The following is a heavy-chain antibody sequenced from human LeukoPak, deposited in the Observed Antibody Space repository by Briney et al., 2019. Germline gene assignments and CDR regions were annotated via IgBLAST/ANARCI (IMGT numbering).Heavy chain of an antibody. Sequence: ASVKVSCKASGYTFTSYGISWVRQAPGQGLEWMGWISAYNGNTNYAQKLQGRVTMTTDTSTSTAYMALRSLRSDDTAVYYCARVGPYDILTGYQSDAFDIWGQGTMVTVSS. D-gene: IGHD3-9*01. CDR3: ARVGPYDILTGYQSDAFDI. V-gene: IGHV1-18*01. CDR2: ISAYNGNT. CDR1: GYTFTSYG. J-gene: IGHJ3*02.